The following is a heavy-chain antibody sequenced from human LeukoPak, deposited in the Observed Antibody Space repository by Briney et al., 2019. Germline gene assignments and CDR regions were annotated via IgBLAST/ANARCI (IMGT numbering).Heavy chain of an antibody. CDR2: IYPGDSDT. V-gene: IGHV5-51*01. CDR3: ARLGIFDFSSTSFLQH. D-gene: IGHD2-2*01. J-gene: IGHJ1*01. CDR1: GYSFTSYW. Sequence: GESLKISCKGSGYSFTSYWIGWARQMPGKGLERMGIIYPGDSDTRYSPSFQGQVTISADESISTAYLQWSSLKASDTAMYYCARLGIFDFSSTSFLQHWGQGTLVTVSS.